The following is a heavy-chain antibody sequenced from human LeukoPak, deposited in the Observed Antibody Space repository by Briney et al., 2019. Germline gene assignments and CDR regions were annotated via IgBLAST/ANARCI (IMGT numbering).Heavy chain of an antibody. Sequence: SSETLSLTCAVYGGSFSGYYWSWIRQPPGKGLEWIGEVNHSGSTNYNPSLKSRVTISGDTSKNQFSLKLSSVTAADTAVYFCARVGYSYVINDWSRTGLGAYPTKYYYHMDVWGKGTTVTVSS. J-gene: IGHJ6*03. CDR1: GGSFSGYY. D-gene: IGHD5-18*01. CDR2: VNHSGST. CDR3: ARVGYSYVINDWSRTGLGAYPTKYYYHMDV. V-gene: IGHV4-34*01.